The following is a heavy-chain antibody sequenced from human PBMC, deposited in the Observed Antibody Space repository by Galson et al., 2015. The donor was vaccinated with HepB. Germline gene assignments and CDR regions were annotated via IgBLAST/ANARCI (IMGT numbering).Heavy chain of an antibody. J-gene: IGHJ6*02. D-gene: IGHD3-10*01. CDR2: IRSKANSYAT. CDR1: GFTFRGSA. CDR3: ARHSPDYFGSGSLLYYGIDV. Sequence: SLRLPCEASGFTFRGSAMHWVRQASGKGLEWVRHIRSKANSYATAYATSVKGRFTISRDDSKNTAYLQMNSLKTEDTALYYGARHSPDYFGSGSLLYYGIDVWGQGTTVTVSS. V-gene: IGHV3-73*01.